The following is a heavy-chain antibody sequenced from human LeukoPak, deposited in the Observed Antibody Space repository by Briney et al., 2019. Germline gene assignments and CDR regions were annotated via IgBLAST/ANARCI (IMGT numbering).Heavy chain of an antibody. V-gene: IGHV3-30*02. D-gene: IGHD3-10*01. CDR2: IRFDGSNK. CDR1: GFTFSNFG. J-gene: IGHJ4*02. Sequence: GGSLRLSCAASGFTFSNFGMHWVRQAPGKGLEWVAFIRFDGSNKYYADSVGGRFTFSRDNSKNTLYLQMESLRAEDTAVYYCARGYTSGSPYLDFWGQGTLVTVSS. CDR3: ARGYTSGSPYLDF.